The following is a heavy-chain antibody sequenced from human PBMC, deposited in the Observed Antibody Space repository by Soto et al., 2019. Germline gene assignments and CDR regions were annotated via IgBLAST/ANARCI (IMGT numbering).Heavy chain of an antibody. CDR1: GGSFSGYY. CDR2: INHSGST. V-gene: IGHV4-34*01. CDR3: ARSPNRAAAGTEPFDY. D-gene: IGHD6-13*01. J-gene: IGHJ4*02. Sequence: QVQLQQWGAGLLKPSETLSLTCAVYGGSFSGYYWSWIRQPPGKGLGWIGEINHSGSTNYNPSLKSRVTISVDTSKNQFALKLSSVTAADTAVYYCARSPNRAAAGTEPFDYWGQGTLVTVSS.